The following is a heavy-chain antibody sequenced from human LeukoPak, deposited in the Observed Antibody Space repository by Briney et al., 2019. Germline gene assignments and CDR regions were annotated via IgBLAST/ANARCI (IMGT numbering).Heavy chain of an antibody. D-gene: IGHD6-13*01. CDR2: IYYTGTT. Sequence: SQTLSLTCTVSGASISSGIYYWSWIRQHPGKGLEWIGYIYYTGTTYYNPSLKSRVTISVDTSKNQLSLELSSVTAADTAVYYCARGVLYWGQGTLVTVSS. V-gene: IGHV4-31*03. CDR1: GASISSGIYY. J-gene: IGHJ4*02. CDR3: ARGVLY.